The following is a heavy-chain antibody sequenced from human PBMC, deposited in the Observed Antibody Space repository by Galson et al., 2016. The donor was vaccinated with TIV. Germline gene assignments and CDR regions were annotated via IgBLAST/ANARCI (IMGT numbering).Heavy chain of an antibody. J-gene: IGHJ6*02. Sequence: SLRLSCAASGFTFSSYGMHWVRQAPGKGLEWVAVVSYDGGNEYYADSVKGRFTISRDNSKNTLYLQINSLRAVDTAVYYCAKDKKYCTVNSCYNSYHYYYYGIDVWGQGTTVTVSS. CDR3: AKDKKYCTVNSCYNSYHYYYYGIDV. V-gene: IGHV3-30*18. CDR2: VSYDGGNE. CDR1: GFTFSSYG. D-gene: IGHD2-2*02.